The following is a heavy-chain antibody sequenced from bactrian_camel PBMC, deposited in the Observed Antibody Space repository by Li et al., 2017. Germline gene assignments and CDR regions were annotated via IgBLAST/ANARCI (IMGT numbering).Heavy chain of an antibody. CDR2: IYRDGIST. J-gene: IGHJ4*01. CDR1: DISYGRYCMAWFTFSSNH. V-gene: IGHV3S6*01. Sequence: VQLVESGGGSVQAGGSLRLSCAASDISYGRYCMAWFTFSSNHMTWVRQAPGKGLGWVASIYRDGISTYYTDSVKGRFTISRDNANKYRGQGTQVTVS.